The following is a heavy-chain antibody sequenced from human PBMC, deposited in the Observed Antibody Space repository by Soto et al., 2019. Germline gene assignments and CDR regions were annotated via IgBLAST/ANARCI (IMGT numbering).Heavy chain of an antibody. J-gene: IGHJ6*03. CDR2: ISSGSNYT. Sequence: EVQLVESGGGLVKPGGSLRLSCVVSGFTFSSYSMNWVRQAPGKGLGWVSSISSGSNYTYYADSVKGRFTISRDNAKNSVYLQMNSLRAEDTALYYCARDFKESQYYYYCMDVWGKGTTVTVSS. V-gene: IGHV3-21*06. D-gene: IGHD3-10*01. CDR3: ARDFKESQYYYYCMDV. CDR1: GFTFSSYS.